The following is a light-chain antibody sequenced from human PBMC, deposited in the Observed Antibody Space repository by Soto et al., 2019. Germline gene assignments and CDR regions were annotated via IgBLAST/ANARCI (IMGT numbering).Light chain of an antibody. CDR3: CSYAGGNEVI. CDR2: EVT. J-gene: IGLJ2*01. V-gene: IGLV2-8*01. CDR1: SSDVGGYNF. Sequence: QSALTQPPSASGSPGQSVTISCTGTSSDVGGYNFVSWYQQHPGKAPKLMIYEVTKRPSGVPDRFSGSKSGNAASLTVSGLQAEDEADYYCCSYAGGNEVIFGGGTKLTVL.